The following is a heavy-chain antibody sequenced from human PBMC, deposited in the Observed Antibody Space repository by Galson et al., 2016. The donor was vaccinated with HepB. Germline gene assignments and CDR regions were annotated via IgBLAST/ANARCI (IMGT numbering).Heavy chain of an antibody. CDR1: GDSIYGGGYY. CDR3: VRAKNFSGNGGLLKTYYFDY. CDR2: SHYSGDT. J-gene: IGHJ4*02. V-gene: IGHV4-31*03. D-gene: IGHD1-1*01. Sequence: TLSLTCTVSGDSIYGGGYYWSWIRQHPGKGLEWLGYSHYSGDTHYKASLKSRLAISVDMSNNQFSLRLTAVTAADTAIYYCVRAKNFSGNGGLLKTYYFDYWGQGIPVIVSA.